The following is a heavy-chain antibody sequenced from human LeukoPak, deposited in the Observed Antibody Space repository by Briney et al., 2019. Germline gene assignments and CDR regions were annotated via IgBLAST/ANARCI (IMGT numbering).Heavy chain of an antibody. CDR2: IYYSGST. CDR1: GGSISSYY. Sequence: EPSETLSLTCTASGGSISSYYWSWIRQPPGKRLEWIGYIYYSGSTNYNPSLKSRVTISVDTSKNQFSLKLSSVTAADTAVYYCARGSPYYDFWSGYYPPYYFDYWGQGTLVTVSS. CDR3: ARGSPYYDFWSGYYPPYYFDY. J-gene: IGHJ4*02. V-gene: IGHV4-59*01. D-gene: IGHD3-3*01.